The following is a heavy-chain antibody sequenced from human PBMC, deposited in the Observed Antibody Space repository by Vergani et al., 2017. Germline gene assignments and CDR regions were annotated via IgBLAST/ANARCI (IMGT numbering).Heavy chain of an antibody. Sequence: EVQLVESGGGLVKPGGSLRLSCAASGFTFSSYSMNWVRQAPGKGLEWVSSISSSSSYIYYADSVKGRFTISRDNAKNSLYLQMNSLRAEDTAVYYCARVRGSSTSYYIGPCVDAFDIWGQGTMVTVSS. V-gene: IGHV3-21*01. D-gene: IGHD2-2*02. CDR2: ISSSSSYI. CDR3: ARVRGSSTSYYIGPCVDAFDI. J-gene: IGHJ3*02. CDR1: GFTFSSYS.